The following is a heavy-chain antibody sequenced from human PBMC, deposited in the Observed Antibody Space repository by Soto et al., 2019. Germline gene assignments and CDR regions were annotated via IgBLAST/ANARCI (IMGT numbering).Heavy chain of an antibody. CDR3: AREDIVATDAFDI. V-gene: IGHV3-7*01. CDR1: GFTFSSYW. CDR2: IKQDGSEK. Sequence: EVQLVESGGGLVQPGGSLRLSCAASGFTFSSYWMSWVRQAPGKGLEWVANIKQDGSEKYYVDSVKGRFTISRDNAKNSLYLQMNSLRAEDTAAYYCAREDIVATDAFDIWGQGTMVTVSS. J-gene: IGHJ3*02. D-gene: IGHD5-12*01.